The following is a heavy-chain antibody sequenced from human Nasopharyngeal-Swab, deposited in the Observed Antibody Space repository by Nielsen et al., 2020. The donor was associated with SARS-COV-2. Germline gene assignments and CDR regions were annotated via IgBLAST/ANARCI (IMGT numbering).Heavy chain of an antibody. Sequence: GESLKISCAASGFIFDDFGMSWVRHIPGKGLAWVSGILWSGARAEYADSVQGRFTLSRANAKNSVHLQMNSLRAEDTALYHCVRDRGSYEFDSWGQGTLVTVSS. CDR1: GFIFDDFG. CDR2: ILWSGARA. V-gene: IGHV3-20*01. D-gene: IGHD5-12*01. J-gene: IGHJ4*02. CDR3: VRDRGSYEFDS.